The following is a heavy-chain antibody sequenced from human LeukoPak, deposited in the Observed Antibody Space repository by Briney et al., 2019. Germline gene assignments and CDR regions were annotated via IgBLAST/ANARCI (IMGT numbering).Heavy chain of an antibody. CDR2: INPSGGST. V-gene: IGHV1-46*01. J-gene: IGHJ5*02. D-gene: IGHD2-15*01. Sequence: ASVKVSCKASGYTFTSYYMHWVRQAPGQGLEWMGIINPSGGSTSYAQKFQGSVTMTRDTSISTAYMELSSLRSEDTAMYYCARKNYCSGGSCYSRGWFDPWGQGTLVTVSS. CDR1: GYTFTSYY. CDR3: ARKNYCSGGSCYSRGWFDP.